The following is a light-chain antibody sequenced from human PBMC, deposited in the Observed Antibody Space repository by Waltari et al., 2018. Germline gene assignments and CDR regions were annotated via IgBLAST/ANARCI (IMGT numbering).Light chain of an antibody. CDR2: DAS. CDR3: QQYYNIPYT. Sequence: DTQLSQFPSTLAASVGDRVTITCRAREAINKWLAWYQQKPGKAPKVLIYDASTLQSGVPSRFSGSGSGTEFTLTIDSLQAEDVAVYYCQQYYNIPYTFGQGTKLEIK. V-gene: IGKV1-5*01. CDR1: EAINKW. J-gene: IGKJ2*01.